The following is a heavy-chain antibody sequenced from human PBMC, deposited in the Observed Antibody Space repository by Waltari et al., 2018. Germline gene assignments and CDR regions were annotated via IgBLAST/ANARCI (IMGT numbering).Heavy chain of an antibody. CDR2: IWYDGSNK. CDR1: GFTFSSYG. V-gene: IGHV3-33*01. Sequence: QVQLVESGGGVVQPGRSLRLSCAASGFTFSSYGMHWVRQAPGKGLEWVAVIWYDGSNKYYADSVKGRFTISRDNSKNTLYLQMNSLRAEDTAVYYCARTAWLVDGMDVWGQGTTVTVSS. J-gene: IGHJ6*02. D-gene: IGHD6-6*01. CDR3: ARTAWLVDGMDV.